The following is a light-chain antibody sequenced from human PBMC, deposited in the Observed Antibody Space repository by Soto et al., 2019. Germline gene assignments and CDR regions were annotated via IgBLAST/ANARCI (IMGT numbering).Light chain of an antibody. CDR3: QQYNNWPPIT. Sequence: EIVLTQSPGTLSLSPGERATLSCRASQSVGSSHLAWYQQKPGQAPRLLIYGASTRATGIPARFSGSGSGTEFTLTISSLQSEDFAVYYCQQYNNWPPITFGQGTRLEIK. J-gene: IGKJ5*01. CDR2: GAS. CDR1: QSVGSSH. V-gene: IGKV3-15*01.